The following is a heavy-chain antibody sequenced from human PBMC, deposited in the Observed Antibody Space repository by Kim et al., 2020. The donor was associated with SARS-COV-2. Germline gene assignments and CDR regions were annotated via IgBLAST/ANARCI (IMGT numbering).Heavy chain of an antibody. D-gene: IGHD6-19*01. CDR3: AKDPGIAVAGQHYYYGM. Sequence: GGSLRLSCAASGFTFDDYAMHWVRQAPGKGLEWVAGISWNSGSIGYADSVKGRFTISRDNAKNSLYLQMNRLRAEDTALYYCAKDPGIAVAGQHYYYGM. V-gene: IGHV3-9*01. CDR1: GFTFDDYA. J-gene: IGHJ6*01. CDR2: ISWNSGSI.